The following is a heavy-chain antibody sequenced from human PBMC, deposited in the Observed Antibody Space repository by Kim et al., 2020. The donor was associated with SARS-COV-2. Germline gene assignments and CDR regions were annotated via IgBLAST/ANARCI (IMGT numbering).Heavy chain of an antibody. CDR1: GYTFTHYA. V-gene: IGHV1-3*01. D-gene: IGHD3-22*01. Sequence: SVKVSCKTSGYTFTHYAMHWVRQAPGQRLEWMGYISGDNGDTKYSQKFQGRVTITRDTSATTAYMELSSLTSEDTAVYYCARGAGGYAGYILDDWGQGTLAIVSS. CDR3: ARGAGGYAGYILDD. CDR2: ISGDNGDT. J-gene: IGHJ4*02.